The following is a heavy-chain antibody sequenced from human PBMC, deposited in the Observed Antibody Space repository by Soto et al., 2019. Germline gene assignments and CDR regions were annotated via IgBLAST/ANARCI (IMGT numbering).Heavy chain of an antibody. D-gene: IGHD3-10*01. Sequence: GLALVNRTHTLTLTCTFSGFSLSTSVVGVGWIRQPPGKALEWLALIYWNDDKRYSPSLKSRLTITKYTSKNQVVLTMTNMDPVDTATYYCASGSGNPDAFDIWGQGTMVTVSS. CDR1: GFSLSTSVVG. CDR3: ASGSGNPDAFDI. CDR2: IYWNDDK. J-gene: IGHJ3*02. V-gene: IGHV2-5*01.